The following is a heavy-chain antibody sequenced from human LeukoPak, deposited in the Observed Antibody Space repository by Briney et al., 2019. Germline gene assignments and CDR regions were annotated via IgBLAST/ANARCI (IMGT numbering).Heavy chain of an antibody. V-gene: IGHV4-34*01. D-gene: IGHD1-26*01. J-gene: IGHJ4*02. CDR3: ARPSRVGATGY. Sequence: SETLSLTCAVYGGSFSGYYWSLIRQPPGKGLEWIGETNHSGSTNYNPSLKSRVTISVDTSKNQFSLKLSSVTAADTAVYYCARPSRVGATGYWGQGTLVTVSS. CDR2: TNHSGST. CDR1: GGSFSGYY.